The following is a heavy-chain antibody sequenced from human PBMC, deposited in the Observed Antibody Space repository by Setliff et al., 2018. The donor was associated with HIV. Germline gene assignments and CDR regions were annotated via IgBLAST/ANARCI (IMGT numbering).Heavy chain of an antibody. V-gene: IGHV4-59*08. CDR2: IYYSGST. D-gene: IGHD1-26*01. J-gene: IGHJ3*02. Sequence: SETLSLTCTVSGGPMRDYRWSWIRQAPGKGLEWIGWIYYSGSTYYNPSLENRVTISIDMSTNHFYLRLPSVTAADTAIYYCVRQTQWDLGDDSFDIWGQGTMVTVSS. CDR3: VRQTQWDLGDDSFDI. CDR1: GGPMRDYR.